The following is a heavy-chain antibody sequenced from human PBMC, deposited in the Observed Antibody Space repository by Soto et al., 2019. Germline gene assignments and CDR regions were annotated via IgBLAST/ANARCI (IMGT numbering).Heavy chain of an antibody. V-gene: IGHV4-30-4*01. J-gene: IGHJ4*02. Sequence: QVQLRESGPGLMKPSQTLSLTCSVSGASVAGGSYYWSWVRQPPGKGLEWIGYIPSRGRPFYNPSLTSRGTISADTSKHQLSLQFTSVTAADTAVYYCARDTYSGYDLGLWGQGTLVTVSS. CDR1: GASVAGGSYY. CDR3: ARDTYSGYDLGL. D-gene: IGHD5-12*01. CDR2: IPSRGRP.